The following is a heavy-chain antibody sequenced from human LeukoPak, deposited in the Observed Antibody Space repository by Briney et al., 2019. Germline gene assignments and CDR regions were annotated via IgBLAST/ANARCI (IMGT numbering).Heavy chain of an antibody. D-gene: IGHD3-22*01. V-gene: IGHV3-15*01. J-gene: IGHJ6*03. Sequence: GGSLRLSXAASGFTFSNAWMSWVRQTPGKGREWVGRIKSKTDGGTTDYAAAVKGRFTISRDDSKNTLYLQMNSLKTEDTAVYYCTRNYYDSSGYGYYYYYYMDVWGKGTTVTVSS. CDR1: GFTFSNAW. CDR2: IKSKTDGGTT. CDR3: TRNYYDSSGYGYYYYYYMDV.